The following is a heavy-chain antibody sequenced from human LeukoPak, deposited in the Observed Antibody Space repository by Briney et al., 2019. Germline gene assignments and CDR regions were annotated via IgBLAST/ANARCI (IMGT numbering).Heavy chain of an antibody. CDR1: GYTFTSFG. D-gene: IGHD5-18*01. Sequence: ASVKVSCKASGYTFTSFGISWVRQAPGQGLEWMGWSSAYNGNTNYAQKFQGRVTITADKSTSTAYMELSSLRSEDTAVYYCARDLDTAMDDYWGQGTLVTVSS. CDR3: ARDLDTAMDDY. V-gene: IGHV1-18*01. CDR2: SSAYNGNT. J-gene: IGHJ4*02.